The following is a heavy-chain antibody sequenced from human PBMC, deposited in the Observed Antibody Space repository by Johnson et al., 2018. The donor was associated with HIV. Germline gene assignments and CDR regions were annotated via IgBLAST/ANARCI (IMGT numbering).Heavy chain of an antibody. D-gene: IGHD2-2*01. J-gene: IGHJ3*02. V-gene: IGHV3-66*01. CDR3: ARGIQPDAFDI. CDR2: IYSGGST. Sequence: VQLLESGGGLVQPGGSLRLSCAASGFTVSSNYMSWVRQAPGKGLEWVSVIYSGGSTYYADSVKGRFTISRDNSKNTLYLQMNSLRAEDTAVYYCARGIQPDAFDIWGQGTMVTVSS. CDR1: GFTVSSNY.